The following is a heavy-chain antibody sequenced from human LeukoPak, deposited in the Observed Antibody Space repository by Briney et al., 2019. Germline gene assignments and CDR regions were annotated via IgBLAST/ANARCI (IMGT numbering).Heavy chain of an antibody. J-gene: IGHJ6*02. CDR1: GGTFSSYA. CDR2: IIPILGIA. D-gene: IGHD3-10*01. Sequence: SVKVSCKASGGTFSSYAISWVRQAPGQGLEWMGRIIPILGIANYAQKFQGRVTITADKSTSTAYMELNSLRAEDTAVYYCARDPGRYYPLYGMDVWGQGTTVTVSS. V-gene: IGHV1-69*04. CDR3: ARDPGRYYPLYGMDV.